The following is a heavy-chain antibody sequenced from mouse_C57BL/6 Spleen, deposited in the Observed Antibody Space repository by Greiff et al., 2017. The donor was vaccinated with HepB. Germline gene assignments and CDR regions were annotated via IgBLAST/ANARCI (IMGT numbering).Heavy chain of an antibody. CDR2: INPNNGGT. D-gene: IGHD1-1*01. CDR1: GYTFTDYY. Sequence: EVQLQQSGPELVKPGASVKISCKASGYTFTDYYMNWVKQSHGKSLEWIGDINPNNGGTSYNQKFKGKATLTVDKSSSTAYMELRSLTSEDSAVYYCARGYGSKSWAYWGQGTLVTVSA. CDR3: ARGYGSKSWAY. V-gene: IGHV1-26*01. J-gene: IGHJ3*01.